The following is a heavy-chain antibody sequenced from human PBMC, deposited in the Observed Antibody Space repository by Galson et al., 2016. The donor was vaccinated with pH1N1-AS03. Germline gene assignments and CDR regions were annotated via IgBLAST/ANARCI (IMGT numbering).Heavy chain of an antibody. D-gene: IGHD2-2*01. CDR3: ARGWPLVVPGTIVRYYYYMDV. J-gene: IGHJ6*03. Sequence: SLRLSCAASGFMFSKYWMNWVRQAPGKGLEWVANIKEDGSEKDHVDSVKGRFTISRDNAKYSLYLHMNSLRAEETGMYYCARGWPLVVPGTIVRYYYYMDVWGKGTTVTVSS. CDR2: IKEDGSEK. V-gene: IGHV3-7*01. CDR1: GFMFSKYW.